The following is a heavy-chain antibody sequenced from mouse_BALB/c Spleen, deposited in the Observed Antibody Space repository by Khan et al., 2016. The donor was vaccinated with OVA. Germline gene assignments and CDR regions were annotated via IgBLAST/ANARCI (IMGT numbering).Heavy chain of an antibody. V-gene: IGHV9-3-1*01. D-gene: IGHD1-1*02. Sequence: QIQLVQSGPELKKPGETVKISCKAAGYTSTNYGMNWVKQAPGKGLKGMGWINTYTGEPTYADDFKGRFAVSLETSASAAFLQINNLKNGDAAKYFSARKNYGGDRYVGVWRAGTTVTVCS. J-gene: IGHJ1*01. CDR2: INTYTGEP. CDR3: ARKNYGGDRYVGV. CDR1: GYTSTNYG.